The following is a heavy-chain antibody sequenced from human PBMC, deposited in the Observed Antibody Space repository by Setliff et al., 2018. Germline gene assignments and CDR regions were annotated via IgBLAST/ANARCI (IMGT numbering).Heavy chain of an antibody. V-gene: IGHV4-39*01. CDR2: ISYGGNT. CDR1: GASISANHY. CDR3: AAPGGGSYRF. D-gene: IGHD2-21*02. Sequence: PSETLSLTCTVSGASISANHYWGWIRQTPGKGLEWIGSISYGGNTYYDPSLKSRVTIFADTSRNQFSLNLSSVTAADTAVYYCAAPGGGSYRFWGQGTLVTVSS. J-gene: IGHJ4*02.